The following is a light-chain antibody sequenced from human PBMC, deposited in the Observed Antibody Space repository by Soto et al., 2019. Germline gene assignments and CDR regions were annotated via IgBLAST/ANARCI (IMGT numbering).Light chain of an antibody. CDR2: DVI. CDR3: SSYAGGDNFVV. J-gene: IGLJ2*01. V-gene: IGLV2-8*01. CDR1: SSDVGSYNF. Sequence: QSALTQPPSASGSPGQSVTISCTGTSSDVGSYNFVSWYQHHPGKAPILMLYDVIKRPSGVPDRFSGSKSGNTASLTVSGLQAEDEADYYCSSYAGGDNFVVFGGGTKLTVL.